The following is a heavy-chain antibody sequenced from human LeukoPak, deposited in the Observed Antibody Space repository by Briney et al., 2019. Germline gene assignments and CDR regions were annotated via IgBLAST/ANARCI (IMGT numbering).Heavy chain of an antibody. J-gene: IGHJ4*02. D-gene: IGHD2-2*02. Sequence: GGSLRLSCAASGFTFISYSMNWVCHAPGKGLEWVSSITISSSYIYYADSVEGRFTISRDNAKNSLYLHMNSLRAEDTAVYYCARDFSYCCSTSCYTFDYWGQGTLVTVSS. CDR1: GFTFISYS. CDR2: ITISSSYI. CDR3: ARDFSYCCSTSCYTFDY. V-gene: IGHV3-21*01.